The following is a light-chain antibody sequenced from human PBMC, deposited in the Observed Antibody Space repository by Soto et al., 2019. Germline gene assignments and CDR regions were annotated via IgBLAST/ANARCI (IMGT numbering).Light chain of an antibody. V-gene: IGKV1-39*01. CDR2: AAS. CDR3: QQYYSYPPLT. CDR1: QSITNY. Sequence: DIQMTQSPSSLSASVGDRVTITCRASQSITNYLNWYQQKPGKAPKFLIYAASTLQSGVPSRFSGSGSGTDFTLTISCLQSEDFATYYCQQYYSYPPLTFGGGTKVDIK. J-gene: IGKJ4*01.